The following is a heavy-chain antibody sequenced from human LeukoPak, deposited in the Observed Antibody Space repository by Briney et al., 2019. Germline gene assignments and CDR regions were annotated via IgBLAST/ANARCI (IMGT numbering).Heavy chain of an antibody. CDR3: ARYHPSGYDAFDI. CDR1: GGSISSYY. CDR2: IYYSGST. V-gene: IGHV4-59*01. J-gene: IGHJ3*02. Sequence: SETLSLTCTVSGGSISSYYWSWIRQPPGKGLEWIGYIYYSGSTNYSPSLKSRVTISVDTSKNQFSLKLSSVTAADTAVYYGARYHPSGYDAFDIWGQGTMVTVSS. D-gene: IGHD3-22*01.